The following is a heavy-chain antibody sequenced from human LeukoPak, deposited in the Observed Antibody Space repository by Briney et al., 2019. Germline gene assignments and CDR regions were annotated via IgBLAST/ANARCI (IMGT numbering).Heavy chain of an antibody. V-gene: IGHV4-59*01. Sequence: IRQPPGKGLEWIGYIYYSGSTNYNPSLKSRVTISVDTSKNQFSLKLSSVTAADTAVYYCARGGSYGGFDYWGQGTLVTVSS. CDR2: IYYSGST. D-gene: IGHD4-23*01. CDR3: ARGGSYGGFDY. J-gene: IGHJ4*02.